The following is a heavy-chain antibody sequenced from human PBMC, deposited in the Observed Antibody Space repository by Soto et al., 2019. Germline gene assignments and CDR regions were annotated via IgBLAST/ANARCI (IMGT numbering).Heavy chain of an antibody. CDR2: IIPIFGTA. J-gene: IGHJ5*02. V-gene: IGHV1-69*12. CDR1: GGTFSSYA. Sequence: QVPLVQSGAEVKQPGSSVKVSCKASGGTFSSYAISWVRQAPGQGLEWMGEIIPIFGTANYAQKFQGRVTITADESTSTAYMGLSSLRSEDTAVYYCARDRGPSSGYYPYWFDPWGQGTLVTVSS. D-gene: IGHD3-22*01. CDR3: ARDRGPSSGYYPYWFDP.